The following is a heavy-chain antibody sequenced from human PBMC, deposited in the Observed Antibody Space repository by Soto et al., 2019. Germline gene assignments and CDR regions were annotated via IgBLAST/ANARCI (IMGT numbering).Heavy chain of an antibody. J-gene: IGHJ3*02. Sequence: EVHLVESGGVVVQPGGSLRLSCAASGFTFDDYTMHWVRQAPGKGLEWVSLISWDGSNTYYTDSVKGRFTISRDNNKNSLYLQMSSLRTEDTALYYCVKDMSISGGYPTDAFDIWGQGTMVTVSS. V-gene: IGHV3-43*01. CDR2: ISWDGSNT. D-gene: IGHD6-19*01. CDR3: VKDMSISGGYPTDAFDI. CDR1: GFTFDDYT.